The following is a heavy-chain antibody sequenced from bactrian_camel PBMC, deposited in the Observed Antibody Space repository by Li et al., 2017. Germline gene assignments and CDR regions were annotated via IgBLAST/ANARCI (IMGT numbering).Heavy chain of an antibody. J-gene: IGHJ6*01. V-gene: IGHV3S31*01. CDR1: EYAYNSNS. CDR3: AAGRQGGSWCGVGDSGY. CDR2: IYFGSGST. D-gene: IGHD6*01. Sequence: VQLVESGGGSVQAGGSLRLSCVASEYAYNSNSMGWVRQVPGKECEGVASIYFGSGSTYYADSVKDRFTISQDNAKNTVYLQMNSLKPEDTAMYYCAAGRQGGSWCGVGDSGYWGQGTQVTVS.